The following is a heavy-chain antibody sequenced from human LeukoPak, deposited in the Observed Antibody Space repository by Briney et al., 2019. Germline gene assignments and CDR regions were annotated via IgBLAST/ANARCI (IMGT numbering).Heavy chain of an antibody. V-gene: IGHV3-23*01. J-gene: IGHJ4*02. CDR2: LSGSGDST. Sequence: GGSLRLSCAASGFTFRSYAMRWVRQAPGKGLEWVSALSGSGDSTYYADSVKGRFTISRDNSKNTLYLQMNSLRAEDMAVYYCAKVTYDYVWGSYESWGQGTLVTVSS. CDR1: GFTFRSYA. D-gene: IGHD3-16*01. CDR3: AKVTYDYVWGSYES.